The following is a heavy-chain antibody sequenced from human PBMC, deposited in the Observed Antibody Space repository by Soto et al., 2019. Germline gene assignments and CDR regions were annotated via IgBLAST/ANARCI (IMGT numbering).Heavy chain of an antibody. CDR1: GFTLSNAW. V-gene: IGHV3-15*01. CDR3: APNWNFHY. CDR2: IKNKIEGGTT. D-gene: IGHD1-7*01. J-gene: IGHJ4*02. Sequence: EVHLVESGGGLVKPGGSLRLSCAASGFTLSNAWVSWVRQAPGKGLEWVGRIKNKIEGGTTDYAVAVKGRFTISRDDSKNMLYLQMLSLRPETTPVFYCAPNWNFHYWGQGTPLTVS.